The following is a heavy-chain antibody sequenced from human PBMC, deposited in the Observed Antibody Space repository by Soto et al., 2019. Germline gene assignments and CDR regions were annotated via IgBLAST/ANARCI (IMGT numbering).Heavy chain of an antibody. Sequence: GESLKISCKGSGYSFTDDWIGWVRQMPGRGLEWMGIIYPDDSDTRYNPSVQGQVTISADKSISTAYLQWSSLKAPDTAMYYCVREPMDVWGQGTTVTVSS. V-gene: IGHV5-51*01. CDR1: GYSFTDDW. CDR3: VREPMDV. D-gene: IGHD1-1*01. CDR2: IYPDDSDT. J-gene: IGHJ6*02.